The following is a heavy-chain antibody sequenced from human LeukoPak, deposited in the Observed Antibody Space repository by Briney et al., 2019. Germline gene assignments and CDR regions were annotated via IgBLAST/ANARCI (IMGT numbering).Heavy chain of an antibody. D-gene: IGHD1-1*01. CDR2: INPNSGGT. V-gene: IGHV1-2*02. CDR3: ARGRSTTGSFFIY. CDR1: GYTFTGYY. Sequence: ASVKVSCKASGYTFTGYYMHWVRQAPGQGLEWMGWINPNSGGTKYAQKFQGRVTMTRDTSISTAYMELSRLRSDDTAVYYCARGRSTTGSFFIYWGQGTLVTVSS. J-gene: IGHJ4*02.